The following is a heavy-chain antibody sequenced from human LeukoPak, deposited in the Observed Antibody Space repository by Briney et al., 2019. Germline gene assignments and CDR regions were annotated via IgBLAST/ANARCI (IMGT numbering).Heavy chain of an antibody. CDR1: GGSFSGYY. CDR2: IYYSGST. Sequence: PSETLSLTCAVYGGSFSGYYWSWIRQPPGKGLEWIGYIYYSGSTNYNPSLKSRVTISVDTSKNQFSLKLSSVTAADTAVYYCARLYSSSSWFDPWGQGTLVTVSS. D-gene: IGHD6-6*01. V-gene: IGHV4-59*01. CDR3: ARLYSSSSWFDP. J-gene: IGHJ5*02.